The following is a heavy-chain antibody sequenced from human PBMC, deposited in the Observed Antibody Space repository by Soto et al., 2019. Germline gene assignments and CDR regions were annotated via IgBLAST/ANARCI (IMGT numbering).Heavy chain of an antibody. CDR1: GFTFSSYS. CDR2: ISSSSSYI. Sequence: GGSLRLSCAASGFTFSSYSMNWVRQAPGKGLEWVSSISSSSSYIYYADSVKGRFTISRDNAKNSLYLQMNNLTVEDTAVYYCAKEHWANPDSWGQGTLVTVSS. D-gene: IGHD7-27*01. CDR3: AKEHWANPDS. J-gene: IGHJ4*02. V-gene: IGHV3-21*04.